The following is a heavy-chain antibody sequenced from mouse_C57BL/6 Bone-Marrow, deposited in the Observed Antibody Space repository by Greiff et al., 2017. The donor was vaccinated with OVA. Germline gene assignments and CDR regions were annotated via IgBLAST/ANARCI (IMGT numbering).Heavy chain of an antibody. CDR2: INPSNGGT. J-gene: IGHJ3*01. CDR3: AREESGETSWFAY. D-gene: IGHD2-13*01. Sequence: VKLQESGTELVKPGASVKLSCKASGYTFTSYWMHWVKQRPGQGLEWIGNINPSNGGTNYNEKFKSKATLTVDKSSSTAYMQLSSLTSEDSAVYYCAREESGETSWFAYWGQGTLVTVSA. V-gene: IGHV1-53*01. CDR1: GYTFTSYW.